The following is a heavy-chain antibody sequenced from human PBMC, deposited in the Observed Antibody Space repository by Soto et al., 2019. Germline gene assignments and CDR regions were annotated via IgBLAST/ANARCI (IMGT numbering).Heavy chain of an antibody. J-gene: IGHJ1*01. Sequence: ASVKVSCKASGGTFSAFGISWVRQAPGQGLEWMGGIIPVFGRPNYAQRFRGRLTITADESTNTCYMELIDLESEDTAVYYCAREGSGYNFWGQGTQVTVSS. V-gene: IGHV1-69*13. CDR1: GGTFSAFG. CDR2: IIPVFGRP. CDR3: AREGSGYNF. D-gene: IGHD5-12*01.